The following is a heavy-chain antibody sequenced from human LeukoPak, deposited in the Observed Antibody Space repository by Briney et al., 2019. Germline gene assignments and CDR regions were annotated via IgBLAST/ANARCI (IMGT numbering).Heavy chain of an antibody. J-gene: IGHJ4*02. V-gene: IGHV3-23*01. D-gene: IGHD2-2*01. Sequence: GGSLRLSCAASGFTFSSYAMSWVRQAPGKGVEWVSAISGSGGSTYYADSVKGRFTISRDNSKNTLYLQMNSLRAEDTAVYYCAKDPLLCSSTSCYGYYFDYWGQGTLVTVSS. CDR2: ISGSGGST. CDR1: GFTFSSYA. CDR3: AKDPLLCSSTSCYGYYFDY.